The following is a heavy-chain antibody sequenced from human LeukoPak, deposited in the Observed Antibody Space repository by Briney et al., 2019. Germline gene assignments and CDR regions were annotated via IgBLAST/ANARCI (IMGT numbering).Heavy chain of an antibody. Sequence: KPGGSLRLSCAASGFTFSNYWMSWVRQAPGKGPEWMGNIKEDGSETYYVDSVKGRFTISRDNAQNSLYLHMHSLRVEDTAVYYCARDPYVSNFDYWGQGTLVTVSS. D-gene: IGHD3-10*02. J-gene: IGHJ4*02. CDR1: GFTFSNYW. CDR3: ARDPYVSNFDY. CDR2: IKEDGSET. V-gene: IGHV3-7*03.